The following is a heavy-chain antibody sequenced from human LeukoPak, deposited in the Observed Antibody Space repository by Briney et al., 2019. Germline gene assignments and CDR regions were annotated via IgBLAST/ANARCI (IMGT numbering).Heavy chain of an antibody. CDR3: ARGDCSGGSCYWFDY. CDR2: INHSGST. V-gene: IGHV4-34*01. Sequence: SETLSLTCADYGGSFSGYYWSWIRQPPGKGLEWIGEINHSGSTNYNPSLKSRVTISVDTSKNQFSLKLSSVTAADTAVYYCARGDCSGGSCYWFDYWGQGTLVTVSS. J-gene: IGHJ4*02. D-gene: IGHD2-15*01. CDR1: GGSFSGYY.